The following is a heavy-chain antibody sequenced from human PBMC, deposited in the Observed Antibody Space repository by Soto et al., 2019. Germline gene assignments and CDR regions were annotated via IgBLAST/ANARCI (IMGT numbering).Heavy chain of an antibody. CDR3: ARVCSGGSCYSSFAYYYYGMDV. Sequence: SETLSLTCTVSGGSISSGDYYWSWIRQPPGKGLEWIGYIYYSGSTHYNPSLKSRVTISVDTSKNQFSLKLSSVTAADTAVYYCARVCSGGSCYSSFAYYYYGMDVWGQGTTVTVSS. CDR1: GGSISSGDYY. D-gene: IGHD2-15*01. CDR2: IYYSGST. V-gene: IGHV4-30-4*01. J-gene: IGHJ6*02.